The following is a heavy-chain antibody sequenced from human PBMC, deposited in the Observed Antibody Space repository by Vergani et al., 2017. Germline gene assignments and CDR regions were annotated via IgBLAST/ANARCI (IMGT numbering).Heavy chain of an antibody. V-gene: IGHV4-31*11. CDR2: IFYSGTP. CDR1: GGSISSGDHC. CDR3: ARVDTQVPATSHFYYMDV. J-gene: IGHJ6*03. Sequence: QVQLQESGPGVVKPSQTLSLTCAVSGGSISSGDHCWTWIRQRPGKGLEWIGYIFYSGTPYDNPSLRSRLIISVDTSQNQFSLKLRSVTAADTAVYYCARVDTQVPATSHFYYMDVWGKGTTVVVSS. D-gene: IGHD6-25*01.